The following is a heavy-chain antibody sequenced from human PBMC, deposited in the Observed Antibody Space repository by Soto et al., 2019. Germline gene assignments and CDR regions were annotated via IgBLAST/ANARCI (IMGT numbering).Heavy chain of an antibody. CDR1: GGTFSSDS. CDR2: IIPKFDTT. CDR3: ARSYIAAGNFDY. Sequence: SVKVSCKASGGTFSSDSFSWVRQAPGQGLEWMGGIIPKFDTTIYAQKFQDRVTMTADASTSTAYMELRSLRSDDTAVYYCARSYIAAGNFDYWGQGTLVTVSS. V-gene: IGHV1-69*13. D-gene: IGHD6-6*01. J-gene: IGHJ4*02.